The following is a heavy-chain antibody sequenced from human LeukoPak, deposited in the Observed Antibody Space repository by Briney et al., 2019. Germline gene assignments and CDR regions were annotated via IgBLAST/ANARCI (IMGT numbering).Heavy chain of an antibody. Sequence: GGSLRLSCAASGFTFSSYTMNWVRQAPGKGLQSVSSISSSSSYIYYADSVKGRFTISRDNAKNSLYLQMNSLRAEDTAVYYCAELGITMIGGVWGKGTTVTISS. CDR3: AELGITMIGGV. D-gene: IGHD3-10*02. CDR2: ISSSSSYI. V-gene: IGHV3-21*01. CDR1: GFTFSSYT. J-gene: IGHJ6*04.